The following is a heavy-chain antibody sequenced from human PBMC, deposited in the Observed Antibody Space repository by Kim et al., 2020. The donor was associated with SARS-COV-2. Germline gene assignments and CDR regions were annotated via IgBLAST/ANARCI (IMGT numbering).Heavy chain of an antibody. CDR3: ARDSWLAAAGGGY. D-gene: IGHD6-13*01. Sequence: GGSLRLSCAASGFTVSSNYMSWVRQAPGKGLEWVSVIYSGGSTYYADSVKGRFTISRDNSKNTLYLQMNSLRAEDTAVYYCARDSWLAAAGGGYWGQGTLVTVSS. J-gene: IGHJ4*02. CDR1: GFTVSSNY. CDR2: IYSGGST. V-gene: IGHV3-66*01.